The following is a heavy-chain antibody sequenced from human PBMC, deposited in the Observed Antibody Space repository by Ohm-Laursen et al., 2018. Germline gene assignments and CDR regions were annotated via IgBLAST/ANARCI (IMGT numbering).Heavy chain of an antibody. CDR1: GGSFSGYY. V-gene: IGHV4-34*01. D-gene: IGHD2-2*01. Sequence: TLSLTCAVYGGSFSGYYWSWIRQPPGKGLEWIGEINHSGRTNYNPSLKSRVTISVDKSKIQFSLKLSSVPAADTAVYYCARNTSCAEYWGQGTLVNVSS. CDR3: ARNTSCAEY. J-gene: IGHJ4*02. CDR2: INHSGRT.